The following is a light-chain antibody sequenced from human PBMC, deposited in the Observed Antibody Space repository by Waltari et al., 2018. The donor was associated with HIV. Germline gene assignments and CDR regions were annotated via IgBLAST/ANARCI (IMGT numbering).Light chain of an antibody. CDR1: SSDVGGYHY. V-gene: IGLV2-14*01. CDR3: SSYTSSSTYVV. Sequence: QSALTQPASVSGSPGQSITISCTGTSSDVGGYHYVSWYQQHPGKAPKPMIYEVSNRPSGVSNRFSGSKSGNTASLTISGLQAEDEADYYCSSYTSSSTYVVFGGGTKLTVL. CDR2: EVS. J-gene: IGLJ2*01.